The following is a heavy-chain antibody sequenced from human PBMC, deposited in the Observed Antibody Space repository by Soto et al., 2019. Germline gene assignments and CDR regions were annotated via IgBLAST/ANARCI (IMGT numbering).Heavy chain of an antibody. CDR2: INHSGST. V-gene: IGHV4-34*01. Sequence: SETLSLTCAVYGGSFSGYYWSWIRQPPGKGLEWIGEINHSGSTNYNPSLKSRVTISVDTSKNQFSLKLSSVTAEDTAVYYCAKIAAAGDAFDIWGQGTMVTVSS. CDR3: AKIAAAGDAFDI. J-gene: IGHJ3*02. CDR1: GGSFSGYY. D-gene: IGHD6-13*01.